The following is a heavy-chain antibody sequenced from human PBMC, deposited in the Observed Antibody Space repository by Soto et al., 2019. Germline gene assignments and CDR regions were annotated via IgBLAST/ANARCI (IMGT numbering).Heavy chain of an antibody. CDR2: INNRGTI. Sequence: PSETLSLTCAVSNGSISSSNWWSWVRQPPGKGLEWIGEINNRGTISYNPSLQSRVTISVDKSKNQFSLRLNSVTAADTAVYYCASPRQGNYDFLSGYYALDYWGQGTLVTVSS. CDR3: ASPRQGNYDFLSGYYALDY. V-gene: IGHV4-4*02. CDR1: NGSISSSNW. J-gene: IGHJ4*02. D-gene: IGHD3-3*01.